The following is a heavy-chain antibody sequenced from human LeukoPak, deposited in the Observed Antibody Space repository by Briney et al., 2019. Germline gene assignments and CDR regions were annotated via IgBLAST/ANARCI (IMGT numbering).Heavy chain of an antibody. Sequence: GGSLRLSCAASGFTFSSYSMNWVRQAPGKGLEWVSSISSSSSYLYYADSVKGRFTISRDNAKNSLYLQMDSLRVEDTAVYYCARVKLVRGVVIGSLDYWGQGTLVTVSS. J-gene: IGHJ4*02. D-gene: IGHD3-10*01. CDR2: ISSSSSYL. V-gene: IGHV3-21*01. CDR3: ARVKLVRGVVIGSLDY. CDR1: GFTFSSYS.